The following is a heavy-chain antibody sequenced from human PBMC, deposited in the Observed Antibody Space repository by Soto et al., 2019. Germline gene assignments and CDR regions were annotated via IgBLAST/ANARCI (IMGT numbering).Heavy chain of an antibody. V-gene: IGHV3-23*01. Sequence: GGSLRLSCAASGFTFSSYAMSWVRQAPGKGLEWVSAISGSGGSKYYADSVKGRFTISRDNSKNTLYLQMNSLRAEDTAVYYCAKGYYGSGSYYTMGEDYWGQGTLVTVSS. J-gene: IGHJ4*02. D-gene: IGHD3-10*01. CDR1: GFTFSSYA. CDR3: AKGYYGSGSYYTMGEDY. CDR2: ISGSGGSK.